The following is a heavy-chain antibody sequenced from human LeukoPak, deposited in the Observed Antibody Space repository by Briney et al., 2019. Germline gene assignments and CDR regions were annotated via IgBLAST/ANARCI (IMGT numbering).Heavy chain of an antibody. J-gene: IGHJ4*02. Sequence: GGSLRLSCAASGFTFSSYSMNWVRQAPGKGLEWVSSISSSSSYIYYADSVKGRFTISRDNAKNSQYLQMNSLRAEDTAVYYCARDIAVYYDSSGYFFGGQGTLVTVSS. D-gene: IGHD3-22*01. V-gene: IGHV3-21*01. CDR2: ISSSSSYI. CDR1: GFTFSSYS. CDR3: ARDIAVYYDSSGYFF.